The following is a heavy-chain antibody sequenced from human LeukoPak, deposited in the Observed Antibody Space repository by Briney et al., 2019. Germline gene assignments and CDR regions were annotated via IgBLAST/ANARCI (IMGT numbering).Heavy chain of an antibody. CDR3: ARSYLVFNWFDP. D-gene: IGHD2-8*01. V-gene: IGHV1-69*05. J-gene: IGHJ5*02. Sequence: ASVKVSCKASGGTFNNYAISWVRQVPGQGLEWMGGVIPILGTTNYTQNFQGRLTITTDESTSTAYMGLSSLRSEDTAVYYCARSYLVFNWFDPWGQGTLVTVSS. CDR1: GGTFNNYA. CDR2: VIPILGTT.